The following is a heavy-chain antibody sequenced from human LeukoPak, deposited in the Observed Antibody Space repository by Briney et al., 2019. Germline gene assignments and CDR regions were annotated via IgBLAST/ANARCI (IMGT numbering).Heavy chain of an antibody. CDR3: AKGPHGVIAAAGTFDP. J-gene: IGHJ5*02. V-gene: IGHV3-21*04. Sequence: GGSLRLSCAASGFTFNYYSMNWVRQAPGKGLEWVSFISSSSSYIYYIDSVKGRFTISRDNAKNSLYLQMNSLRAEDTAVYHCAKGPHGVIAAAGTFDPWGQGTLVTVSS. D-gene: IGHD6-13*01. CDR1: GFTFNYYS. CDR2: ISSSSSYI.